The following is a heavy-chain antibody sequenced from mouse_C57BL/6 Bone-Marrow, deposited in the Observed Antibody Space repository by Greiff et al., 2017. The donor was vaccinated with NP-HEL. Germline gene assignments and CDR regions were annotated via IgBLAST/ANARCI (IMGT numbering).Heavy chain of an antibody. V-gene: IGHV1-64*01. J-gene: IGHJ1*03. CDR1: GYTFTSYW. Sequence: VQLQQSGAELVKPGASVKLSCKASGYTFTSYWMHWVKQRPGQGLEWIGMIHPNSGSTNYNEKFKSKATLTVDKSSSTAYMQLSSLTSEDSAVYYCARLDYGSSYRGWYFDVWGTGTTVTVSS. CDR2: IHPNSGST. CDR3: ARLDYGSSYRGWYFDV. D-gene: IGHD1-1*01.